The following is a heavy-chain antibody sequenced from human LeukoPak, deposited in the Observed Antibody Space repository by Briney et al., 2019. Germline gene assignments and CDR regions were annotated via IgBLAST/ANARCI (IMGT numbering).Heavy chain of an antibody. CDR1: GFTVSTKY. CDR3: AAADPGTFDI. D-gene: IGHD6-13*01. CDR2: IYSGGST. V-gene: IGHV3-66*01. Sequence: GGSLRLSCAASGFTVSTKYMSWVRQAPGKGLEWVSVIYSGGSTYYADSVKGRFTISRDNSKNTLYLQMHSLRAEDTAVYYCAAADPGTFDIWGQGTMVTVSS. J-gene: IGHJ3*02.